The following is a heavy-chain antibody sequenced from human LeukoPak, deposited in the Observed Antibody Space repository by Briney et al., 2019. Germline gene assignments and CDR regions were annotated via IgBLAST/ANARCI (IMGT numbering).Heavy chain of an antibody. CDR3: ARERSFVVVVAATYYYYGMDV. J-gene: IGHJ6*02. CDR1: GYTFTSYY. V-gene: IGHV1-46*01. Sequence: GASVKVSCKASGYTFTSYYMHWMRQAPGQGLEWMGIINPSGGSTSYAQKFQGRVTMTRDTSTSTVYMELSSLRSEDTAVYYCARERSFVVVVAATYYYYGMDVWGQGTTVTVSS. CDR2: INPSGGST. D-gene: IGHD2-15*01.